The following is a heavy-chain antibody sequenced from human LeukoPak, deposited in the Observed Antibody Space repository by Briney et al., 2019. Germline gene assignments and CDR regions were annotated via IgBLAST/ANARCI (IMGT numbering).Heavy chain of an antibody. D-gene: IGHD2-15*01. CDR3: ARMVIRAYCSGGNCYEHAFDV. V-gene: IGHV4-59*08. J-gene: IGHJ3*01. CDR2: IYYSGSS. CDR1: GGSISTYY. Sequence: MTSETLSLICSVSGGSISTYYWSWIRQPPGKGLEWIGYIYYSGSSNYNPSLKSRVTISVDTSKNQFSLKLNSVTAADTAVYYCARMVIRAYCSGGNCYEHAFDVWGQGTVVTVSS.